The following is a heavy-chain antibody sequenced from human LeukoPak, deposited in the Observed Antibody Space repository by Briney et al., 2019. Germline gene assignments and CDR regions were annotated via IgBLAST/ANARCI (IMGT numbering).Heavy chain of an antibody. CDR1: GFTFSSYS. CDR3: AREEGATGDV. V-gene: IGHV3-21*01. Sequence: GGSLRLSCAASGFTFSSYSMNWVRQAPGKGLEWVSSISSSSSYIYYVDSVKGRFTISRDNAKNSLYLQMNSLRAEDTAVYYCAREEGATGDVWGKGTTVTVSS. CDR2: ISSSSSYI. D-gene: IGHD1-26*01. J-gene: IGHJ6*04.